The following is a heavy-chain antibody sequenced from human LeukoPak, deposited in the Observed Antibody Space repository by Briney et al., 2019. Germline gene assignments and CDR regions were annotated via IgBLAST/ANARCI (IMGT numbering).Heavy chain of an antibody. CDR1: GFTFSSYA. J-gene: IGHJ4*02. Sequence: PGGSLRLSCAASGFTFSSYAMSWVRQAPGKGLEWVSAISGSGGNTYYADSVKGRFTISRDNSKNALFLHMNSLRAEDTAVYYCAKVPGALSSWYYFDYWGQGTLVTVSS. V-gene: IGHV3-23*01. D-gene: IGHD6-13*01. CDR3: AKVPGALSSWYYFDY. CDR2: ISGSGGNT.